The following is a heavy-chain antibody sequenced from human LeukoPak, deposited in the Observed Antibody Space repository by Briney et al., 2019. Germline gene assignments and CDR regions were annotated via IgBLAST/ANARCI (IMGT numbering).Heavy chain of an antibody. V-gene: IGHV4-34*01. CDR2: INHSGST. D-gene: IGHD2-8*01. Sequence: SETLSLTCAVYGGSFSGYYWSWIRQPPGKGLQWIGEINHSGSTNYNPSLKSRVTISVDTSKKQFSLKLSSVTAADTAVYYCARLEPPVYARRFDLWGRGTLVTVSS. J-gene: IGHJ2*01. CDR1: GGSFSGYY. CDR3: ARLEPPVYARRFDL.